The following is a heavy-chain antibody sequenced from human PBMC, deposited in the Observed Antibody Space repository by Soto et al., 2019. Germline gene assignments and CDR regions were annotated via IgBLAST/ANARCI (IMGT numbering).Heavy chain of an antibody. Sequence: QVQLVQSGAEVKKPGSSVKVSCKASGGTFSSYAISWVRQAPGQGLEWMGGIIPIFGTANYAQKFQGRVTITADESTSTAYMELSSLRSEDTAVYYCASQDRYCSGGSCYSGVDYWGQGTLVTVSS. CDR3: ASQDRYCSGGSCYSGVDY. CDR1: GGTFSSYA. D-gene: IGHD2-15*01. J-gene: IGHJ4*02. V-gene: IGHV1-69*01. CDR2: IIPIFGTA.